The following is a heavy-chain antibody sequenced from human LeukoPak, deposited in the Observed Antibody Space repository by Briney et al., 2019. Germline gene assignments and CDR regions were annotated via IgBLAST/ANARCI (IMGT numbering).Heavy chain of an antibody. Sequence: GGSLRLSCATSGFTFRNHGMHWVRQAPGKGLEWVAFIRYDELQDYYADSVRGRFTISRDNSKSALYLQMGSLRPEDTAMYYCVGDFSNYVAFFDSWGQGVLVTVSS. CDR2: IRYDELQD. V-gene: IGHV3-30*02. J-gene: IGHJ4*02. CDR3: VGDFSNYVAFFDS. CDR1: GFTFRNHG. D-gene: IGHD4-11*01.